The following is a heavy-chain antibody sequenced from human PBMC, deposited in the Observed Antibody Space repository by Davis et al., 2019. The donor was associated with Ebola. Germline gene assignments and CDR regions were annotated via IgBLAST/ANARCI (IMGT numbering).Heavy chain of an antibody. CDR1: GYTFTSYG. CDR3: ARGSAVYCSSASCYTWFDA. CDR2: ISAYNGNT. J-gene: IGHJ5*02. V-gene: IGHV1-18*01. D-gene: IGHD2-2*02. Sequence: ASVKVSCKASGYTFTSYGISWVRQAPGQGLEWMGWISAYNGNTNYAQKLQGRVTMTTDTSTSTAYMELRSLRSDDTAVYYCARGSAVYCSSASCYTWFDAWGQGTLVTVSS.